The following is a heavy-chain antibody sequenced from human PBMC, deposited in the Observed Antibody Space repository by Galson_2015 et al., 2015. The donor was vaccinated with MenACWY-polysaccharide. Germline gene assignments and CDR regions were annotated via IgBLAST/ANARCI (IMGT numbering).Heavy chain of an antibody. CDR3: VKGLGYCPRASCYEDY. CDR2: SLDSGRGT. J-gene: IGHJ4*02. CDR1: GFTFRSHD. V-gene: IGHV3-23*01. D-gene: IGHD2-2*01. Sequence: SLRLSCAVSGFTFRSHDMNWVRQAPGKGLEWVSVSLDSGRGTYYADSVKGRFSISRDISKNTLYLQMNSLRVDDTAIYYCVKGLGYCPRASCYEDYWGQGTLVTVSP.